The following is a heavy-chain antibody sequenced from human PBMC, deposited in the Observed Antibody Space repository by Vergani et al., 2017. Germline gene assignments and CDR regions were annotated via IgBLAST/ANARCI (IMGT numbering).Heavy chain of an antibody. V-gene: IGHV1-69*01. Sequence: QVQLVQSGAEVKKPGSSVKVSCKASGGTFSRYAISWVRQAPGQGLEWMGGIIPIFGTANYAQKFQGRVTITADESTSTAYMELSSLRSEDTAVYYCASPMIVVVKNQNDAFDIWGQGTMVTVSS. CDR3: ASPMIVVVKNQNDAFDI. CDR2: IIPIFGTA. CDR1: GGTFSRYA. D-gene: IGHD3-22*01. J-gene: IGHJ3*02.